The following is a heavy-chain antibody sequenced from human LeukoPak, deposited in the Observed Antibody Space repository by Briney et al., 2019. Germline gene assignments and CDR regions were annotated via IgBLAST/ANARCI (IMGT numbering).Heavy chain of an antibody. D-gene: IGHD6-13*01. CDR3: ARGGGSSSWYGGPYFDY. V-gene: IGHV3-48*01. CDR2: ISSSSSTM. Sequence: PGGSLRLSCAASGFTFSSYSMNWVRQAPGKGLEWVSYISSSSSTMYYADSVKGRFTIPRDNAKNSLYLQMNSLRAEDTAVYYCARGGGSSSWYGGPYFDYWGQGTLVTVSS. CDR1: GFTFSSYS. J-gene: IGHJ4*02.